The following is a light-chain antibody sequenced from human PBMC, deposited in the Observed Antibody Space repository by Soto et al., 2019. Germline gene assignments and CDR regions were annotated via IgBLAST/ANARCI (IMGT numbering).Light chain of an antibody. Sequence: EMVLTQSPGTLSLSPGERATLSCRASQSVSSSYLAWYQQKPGQAHRLLIYGASSRATGIPDRFSGSGSGTDFTLTISSLESEDFAVYYCQQYGSSPPFTFGPGTKVDIK. CDR1: QSVSSSY. CDR3: QQYGSSPPFT. J-gene: IGKJ3*01. CDR2: GAS. V-gene: IGKV3-20*01.